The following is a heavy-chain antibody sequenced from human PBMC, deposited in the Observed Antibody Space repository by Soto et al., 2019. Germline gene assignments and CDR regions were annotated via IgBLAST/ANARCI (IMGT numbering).Heavy chain of an antibody. Sequence: VQVVESGGGLVQPGGSLRVSCAASGFSVSDRFMTWLRQAPRKGPEWVSVIYTGGNTYYADSVKGRFTISRDNSMNTLYLQMNSLKSEDTAVYYCAGDIYTGTHYPMRGVAFDLWGQGTMVTVSS. CDR1: GFSVSDRF. CDR3: AGDIYTGTHYPMRGVAFDL. CDR2: IYTGGNT. J-gene: IGHJ3*01. V-gene: IGHV3-66*01. D-gene: IGHD1-26*01.